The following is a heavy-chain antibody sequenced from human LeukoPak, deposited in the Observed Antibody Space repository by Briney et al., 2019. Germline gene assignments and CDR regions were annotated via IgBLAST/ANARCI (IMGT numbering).Heavy chain of an antibody. V-gene: IGHV4-59*01. Sequence: SETLSLTCTVSGDSISTYYWNWIRQPPGKGLEWIGYLYYSGSTNYNPSLKSRVTISVNTSKNQFSLKLSSVTDADTAVYYCARRVEGYCRGGSCYYYSYYMDVWGKGTTVTVSS. J-gene: IGHJ6*03. CDR1: GDSISTYY. D-gene: IGHD2-15*01. CDR2: LYYSGST. CDR3: ARRVEGYCRGGSCYYYSYYMDV.